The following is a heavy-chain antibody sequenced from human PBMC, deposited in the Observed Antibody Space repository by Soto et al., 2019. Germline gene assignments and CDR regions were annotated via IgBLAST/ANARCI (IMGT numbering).Heavy chain of an antibody. J-gene: IGHJ4*02. V-gene: IGHV4-39*07. CDR2: IFYSGST. CDR3: ARKDYSGGLFDF. CDR1: GGSVSSSGNY. Sequence: PSETLSLTCTVSGGSVSSSGNYWGWIRQPPGKGLEWIGSIFYSGSTYYNPSLKSRVTISVDTSKNQFSLNLSSVTAADTAVYYCARKDYSGGLFDFWGQGTLVTVS. D-gene: IGHD4-4*01.